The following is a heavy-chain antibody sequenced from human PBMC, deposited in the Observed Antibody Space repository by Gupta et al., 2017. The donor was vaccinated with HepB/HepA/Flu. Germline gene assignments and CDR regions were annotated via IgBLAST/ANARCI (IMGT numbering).Heavy chain of an antibody. CDR1: GASMIPDSSF. Sequence: QLQGSGPGRVKPSAPRSLNCTVSGASMIPDSSFWGWIRQSPAKGREWIGHIFHNGRTSYNPSLRRRVTISIDTSSNRFSLRVTSLTDSDTAVYFCVREQGIVDFWGLGTLVTVS. V-gene: IGHV4-39*02. CDR3: VREQGIVDF. J-gene: IGHJ4*02. CDR2: IFHNGRT.